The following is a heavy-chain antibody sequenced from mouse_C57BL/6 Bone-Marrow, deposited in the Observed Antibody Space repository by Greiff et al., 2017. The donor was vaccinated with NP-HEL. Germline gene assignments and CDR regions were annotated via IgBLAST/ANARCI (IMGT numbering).Heavy chain of an antibody. CDR3: ACDTAQATTGFAY. J-gene: IGHJ3*01. V-gene: IGHV1-55*01. Sequence: QVQLQQPGAELVKPGASVKMSCKASGYTFTSYWITWVKQRPGQGLEWIGDIYPGSGSTNYNEKFKGKATLTVDTSSSTAYMQLSSLTSEDSAVYYCACDTAQATTGFAYWGQGTLVTVSA. D-gene: IGHD3-2*02. CDR1: GYTFTSYW. CDR2: IYPGSGST.